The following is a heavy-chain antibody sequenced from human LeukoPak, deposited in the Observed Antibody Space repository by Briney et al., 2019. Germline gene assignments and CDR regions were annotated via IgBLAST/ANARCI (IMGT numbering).Heavy chain of an antibody. J-gene: IGHJ4*02. CDR3: ASGAPPRRQLWPKPYDY. V-gene: IGHV3-21*01. Sequence: GGSLRLSCAASGFTFNNYAMSWVRQAPGKGLEWVSSISSSSSYIYYADSVKGRFTISRDNAKNSLYLQMNSLRAEDTAVYYCASGAPPRRQLWPKPYDYWGQGTLVTVSS. CDR2: ISSSSSYI. CDR1: GFTFNNYA. D-gene: IGHD5-18*01.